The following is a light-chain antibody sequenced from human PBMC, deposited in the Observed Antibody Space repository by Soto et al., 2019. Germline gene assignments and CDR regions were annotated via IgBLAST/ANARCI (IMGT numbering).Light chain of an antibody. CDR1: TGHSSYI. J-gene: IGLJ3*02. CDR3: ETWDTYTRV. V-gene: IGLV4-60*02. CDR2: LESSGTY. Sequence: QAVVTQSSSASASLGSSVKLTCTLSTGHSSYIIAWHQQQPGKAPRFLMKLESSGTYNKGSGVPDRLSGSSSGADRFLTISNLQFEDEADYYCETWDTYTRVFGGGTKLTVL.